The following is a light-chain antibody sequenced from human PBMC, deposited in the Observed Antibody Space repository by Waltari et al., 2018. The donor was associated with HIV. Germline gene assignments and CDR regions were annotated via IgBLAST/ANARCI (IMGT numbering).Light chain of an antibody. J-gene: IGKJ2*01. CDR1: EGIGFW. CDR2: DAS. V-gene: IGKV1-12*01. CDR3: KQSYTFPIT. Sequence: MEMTQSPRAVSAFLVDRVTITCRASEGIGFWLAWYRQRPGEPPSLLISDASTLGSGVASRFSGGGSGTNFALTITSRQREDIATYFCKQSYTFPITLGPGT.